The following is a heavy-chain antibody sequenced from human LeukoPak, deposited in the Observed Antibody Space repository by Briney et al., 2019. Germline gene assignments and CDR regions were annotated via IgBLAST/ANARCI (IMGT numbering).Heavy chain of an antibody. J-gene: IGHJ5*02. CDR1: GGSISSSSYY. CDR2: IYYSGST. V-gene: IGHV4-39*07. Sequence: SETLSLTCTVSGGSISSSSYYWGWIRQPPGKGLEWIGSIYYSGSTYYNPSLKSRVTISVDTSKNQFSLKLSSVTAADTAVYYCARDRNDFWRGSSNWFDPWGQGTLVTVSS. CDR3: ARDRNDFWRGSSNWFDP. D-gene: IGHD3-3*01.